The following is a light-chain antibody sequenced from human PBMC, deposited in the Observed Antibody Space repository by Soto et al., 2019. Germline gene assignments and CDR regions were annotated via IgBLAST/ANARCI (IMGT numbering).Light chain of an antibody. V-gene: IGKV3-15*01. Sequence: IVMTQSPATLSMSPGERATLSCRASQSISSNLAWYQQKPGQAPRLLIYGASNRATGIPARFSGGGSETEFTLTISSLQSEDFAVDYCQQYDNWPPTYTFGQGTKLEIK. CDR1: QSISSN. CDR3: QQYDNWPPTYT. CDR2: GAS. J-gene: IGKJ2*01.